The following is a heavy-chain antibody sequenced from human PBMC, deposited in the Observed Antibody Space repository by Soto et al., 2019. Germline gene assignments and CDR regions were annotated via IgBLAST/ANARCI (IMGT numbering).Heavy chain of an antibody. CDR2: ISSSSSYI. V-gene: IGHV3-21*01. CDR3: ASDLWHIVVVTAIRGNSYYGMDV. J-gene: IGHJ6*02. Sequence: PGGSLRLSCAASGFTFSSYSMNWVRQAPGKGLEWVSSISSSSSYIYYADSVKGRFTISRDNAKNSLYLQMNSLRAEDMAVYYCASDLWHIVVVTAIRGNSYYGMDVWGQGTTVTVSS. D-gene: IGHD2-21*02. CDR1: GFTFSSYS.